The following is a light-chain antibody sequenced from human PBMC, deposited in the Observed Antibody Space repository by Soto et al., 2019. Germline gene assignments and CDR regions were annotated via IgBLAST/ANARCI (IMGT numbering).Light chain of an antibody. J-gene: IGLJ2*01. CDR3: CSYAGSYTFGVV. Sequence: QSALTQPRSVSGSPGQSVTISCTGTSSDVGGYNYVSWYQQHPGKAPKLMIYDVSKRPSGVPDRFSGSKSGNTASLTISGLQAEVEADYYCCSYAGSYTFGVVFGGGTKLTVL. CDR2: DVS. V-gene: IGLV2-11*01. CDR1: SSDVGGYNY.